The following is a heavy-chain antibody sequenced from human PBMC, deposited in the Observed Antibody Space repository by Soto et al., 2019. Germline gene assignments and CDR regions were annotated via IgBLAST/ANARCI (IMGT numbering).Heavy chain of an antibody. J-gene: IGHJ4*02. V-gene: IGHV3-30*18. CDR3: AKDLILLGPLQSTDY. CDR2: MSYDGSNK. Sequence: GGSLRLSCAASGFTFGSYGIHWVRQAPGKGLEWVAVMSYDGSNKYYADSVKGRFTISRDNSKNTLYLQMNSLRAEDTAVYYCAKDLILLGPLQSTDYWGQGTLVTVSS. CDR1: GFTFGSYG. D-gene: IGHD2-8*01.